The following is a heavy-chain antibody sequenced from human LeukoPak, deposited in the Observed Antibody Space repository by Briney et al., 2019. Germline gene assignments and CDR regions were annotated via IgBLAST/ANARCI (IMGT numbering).Heavy chain of an antibody. CDR3: ARGAWSSMAAPLDY. V-gene: IGHV3-48*04. CDR2: IISTSSTI. J-gene: IGHJ4*02. CDR1: GFTFNSFS. Sequence: GGSLRLSCAASGFTFNSFSMSWVRRAPGKGLEWLSYIISTSSTIFYADSVKGRFTTSRDNAKNSLYLQMNSLRAEDTAVYYCARGAWSSMAAPLDYWGQGTLVNVSS. D-gene: IGHD6-6*01.